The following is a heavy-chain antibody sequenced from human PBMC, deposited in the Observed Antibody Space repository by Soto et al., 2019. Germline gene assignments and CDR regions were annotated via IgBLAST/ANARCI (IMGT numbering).Heavy chain of an antibody. CDR3: ARVPVGATSAFDI. CDR1: GFTFSSYG. J-gene: IGHJ3*02. Sequence: QVQLVESGGGVVQPGRSLRLSCAASGFTFSSYGMHWVRQAPGKGLEWVAVIWYDGSNKYYADSVKGRFTISRDNSKNTLYLQMNSLRAEDTAVYYCARVPVGATSAFDIWGQGTIVTVSS. D-gene: IGHD1-26*01. CDR2: IWYDGSNK. V-gene: IGHV3-33*01.